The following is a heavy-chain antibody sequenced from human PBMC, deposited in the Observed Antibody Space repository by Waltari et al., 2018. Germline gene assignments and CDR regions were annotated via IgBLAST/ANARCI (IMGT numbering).Heavy chain of an antibody. J-gene: IGHJ4*02. CDR2: MNPNSGNT. Sequence: QVQLLQSGAEVTQPGASVQVSCKASGYTFTSSDINGVRPATGQGLEWMGWMNPNSGNTGYAQKFQGRVTMTRNTSISTAYMELSSLRSEDTAVYYCARGVVATIDYYFDYWGQGTLVTVSS. CDR1: GYTFTSSD. V-gene: IGHV1-8*01. CDR3: ARGVVATIDYYFDY. D-gene: IGHD5-12*01.